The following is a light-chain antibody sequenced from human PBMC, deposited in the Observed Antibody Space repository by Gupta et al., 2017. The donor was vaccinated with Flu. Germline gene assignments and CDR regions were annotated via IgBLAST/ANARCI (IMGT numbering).Light chain of an antibody. CDR3: MQCLGTPRT. V-gene: IGKV2-28*01. Sequence: VTPGEPASISCRSSQILLHSDGFNYLDWYLQKPGQSPQLLIYLGSNRASGVPDRFSGSGSGTDFTLRVSRVESEDVGVYYCMQCLGTPRTFGQGTRLEIK. J-gene: IGKJ2*01. CDR2: LGS. CDR1: QILLHSDGFNY.